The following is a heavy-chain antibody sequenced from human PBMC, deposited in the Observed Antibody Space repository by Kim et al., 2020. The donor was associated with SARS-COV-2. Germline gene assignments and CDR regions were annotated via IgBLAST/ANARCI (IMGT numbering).Heavy chain of an antibody. V-gene: IGHV7-4-1*02. J-gene: IGHJ4*02. CDR3: ARGAAAGLYYFDY. Sequence: QGFTGRFVFSLDTSVSTAYLQISSLKAEDTAVYYCARGAAAGLYYFDYWGQGTLVTVSS. D-gene: IGHD6-13*01.